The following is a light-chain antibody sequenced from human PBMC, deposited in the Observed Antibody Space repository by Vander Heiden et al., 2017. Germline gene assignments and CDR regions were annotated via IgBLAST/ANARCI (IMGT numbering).Light chain of an antibody. J-gene: IGKJ4*01. Sequence: EIVLTQSPATLSLSPGEIATLSCRASQSVSSYLAWYQQKPGQAPRLLIYDASNRATGVPARFSGSGSERDFTLTISSLEPEDFAIYYCQQRSNRPAAFGGGTMVEIK. CDR3: QQRSNRPAA. V-gene: IGKV3-11*02. CDR1: QSVSSY. CDR2: DAS.